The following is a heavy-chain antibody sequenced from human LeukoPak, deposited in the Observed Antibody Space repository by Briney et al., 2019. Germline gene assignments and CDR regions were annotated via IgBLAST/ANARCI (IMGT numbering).Heavy chain of an antibody. Sequence: GESLKISCKGSGYSFTSYWIGWVRQMPGKGLEWMGIIYPGDSDTRYSPSYQGQVTISADKSISTAYLQWSSLKASDTAMYYCASSIAARPSRYYYYMDVWGKGTTVTVSS. CDR2: IYPGDSDT. CDR3: ASSIAARPSRYYYYMDV. V-gene: IGHV5-51*01. CDR1: GYSFTSYW. D-gene: IGHD6-6*01. J-gene: IGHJ6*03.